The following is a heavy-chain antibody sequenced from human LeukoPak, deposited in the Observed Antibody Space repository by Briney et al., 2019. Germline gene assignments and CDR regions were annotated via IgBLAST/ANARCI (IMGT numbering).Heavy chain of an antibody. CDR2: ISYDGSNK. D-gene: IGHD2-15*01. V-gene: IGHV3-30*18. J-gene: IGHJ4*02. CDR3: AKDSGYCSGGSCYPYYFDY. Sequence: GRSLRLSCAASGFTFSSYGMHWVRQAPGKGLEWVAVISYDGSNKYHADSVKGRFTISRDNSKNTLYLQMNSLRAEDTAVYYCAKDSGYCSGGSCYPYYFDYWGQGTLVTVSS. CDR1: GFTFSSYG.